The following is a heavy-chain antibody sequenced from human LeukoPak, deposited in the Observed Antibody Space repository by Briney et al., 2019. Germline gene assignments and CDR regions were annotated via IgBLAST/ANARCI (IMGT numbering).Heavy chain of an antibody. D-gene: IGHD6-19*01. J-gene: IGHJ6*03. CDR1: GYPFTDYY. Sequence: GATVKISFKVSGYPFTDYYMHWVQQAPGKGLEWMGLVDPEDGETIYSEKFQGRVTITADTSTDTAYMELSSLRSEDTAVYYCATAPTGYSSGWYGYYYYMDVWGKGTTVTVSS. CDR3: ATAPTGYSSGWYGYYYYMDV. V-gene: IGHV1-69-2*01. CDR2: VDPEDGET.